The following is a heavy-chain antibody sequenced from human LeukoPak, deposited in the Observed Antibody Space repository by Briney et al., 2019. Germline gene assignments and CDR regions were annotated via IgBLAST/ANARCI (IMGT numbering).Heavy chain of an antibody. CDR2: ISAYNGNT. V-gene: IGHV1-18*01. Sequence: GASVKVSCEASGYTFTSYGISWVRQAPGQGLEWMGWISAYNGNTNYAQKLQGRVTMTTDTSTSTAYMELRSLRSDDTAVYYCARGSGSYFADLTGFDYWGQGTLVTVSS. CDR3: ARGSGSYFADLTGFDY. J-gene: IGHJ4*02. CDR1: GYTFTSYG. D-gene: IGHD3-10*01.